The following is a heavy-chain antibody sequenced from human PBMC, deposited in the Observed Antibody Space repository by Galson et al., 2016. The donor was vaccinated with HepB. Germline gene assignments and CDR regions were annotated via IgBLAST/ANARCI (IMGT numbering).Heavy chain of an antibody. V-gene: IGHV3-11*06. D-gene: IGHD3-10*01. J-gene: IGHJ5*02. CDR1: GFTFSDYY. CDR2: IGTSSDDS. CDR3: ARAGMITLVRGLTEGFDP. Sequence: SLRLSCAASGFTFSDYYMSWIRQAPGKGLEWASYIGTSSDDSHYADSVRGRFTISRDNSENSLYLQMNSLRAEDTAVYYCARAGMITLVRGLTEGFDPWGQGTLVTVSS.